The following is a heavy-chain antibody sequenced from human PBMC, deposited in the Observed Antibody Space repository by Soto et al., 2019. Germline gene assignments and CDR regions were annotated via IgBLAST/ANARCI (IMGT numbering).Heavy chain of an antibody. Sequence: QVQLVESGGGVVQPGRSLRLSCAASGFTFSSYGMHWVRQAPGKGLEWVAVIWYDGSNKYYADSVKGRFTISRDNSKNTLYLQMNSLRAEDTAVYYCARERAVGWYFDYWGQGTLVTVSS. V-gene: IGHV3-33*01. CDR1: GFTFSSYG. J-gene: IGHJ4*02. D-gene: IGHD6-19*01. CDR2: IWYDGSNK. CDR3: ARERAVGWYFDY.